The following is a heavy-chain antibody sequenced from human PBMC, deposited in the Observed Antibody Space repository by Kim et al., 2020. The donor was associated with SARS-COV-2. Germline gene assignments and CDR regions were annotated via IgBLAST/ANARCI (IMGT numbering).Heavy chain of an antibody. CDR2: T. Sequence: TSYEQKFQGRVTITRDTSTSTVYMELSSLRSADTAVYYCAREERVGAEYWGQGTLVTGSS. CDR3: AREERVGAEY. J-gene: IGHJ4*02. D-gene: IGHD1-26*01. V-gene: IGHV1-46*01.